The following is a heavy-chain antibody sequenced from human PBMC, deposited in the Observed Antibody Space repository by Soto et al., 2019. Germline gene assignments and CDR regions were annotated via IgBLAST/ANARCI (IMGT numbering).Heavy chain of an antibody. CDR1: GCTFYDYA. CDR3: AKGSGSYYYYHDMDV. CDR2: ISWNSGSI. J-gene: IGHJ6*02. Sequence: PGGSLRVSGAASGCTFYDYAMHWVRQAPGKGLDWVSGISWNSGSIGYADSVKGRFTISRYNAKNSLYLQMNSLRAEDTALYYCAKGSGSYYYYHDMDVWSQGTTVTVS. V-gene: IGHV3-9*01. D-gene: IGHD1-26*01.